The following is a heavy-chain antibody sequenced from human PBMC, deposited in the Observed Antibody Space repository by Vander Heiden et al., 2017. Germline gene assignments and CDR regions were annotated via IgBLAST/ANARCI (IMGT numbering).Heavy chain of an antibody. CDR3: ARDFEQQLVRNYFDY. V-gene: IGHV3-33*01. CDR1: GFPSSGDG. D-gene: IGHD6-13*01. CDR2: IWYDGSNK. Sequence: QVQLGGSGGGGVQTGRSLRPPSAPSGFPSSGDGMHWVRQAPGKGLEWVAVIWYDGSNKYYADSVKGRFTISRDNSKNTLYLQMNSLRAEDTAVYYCARDFEQQLVRNYFDYWGQGTLVTVSS. J-gene: IGHJ4*02.